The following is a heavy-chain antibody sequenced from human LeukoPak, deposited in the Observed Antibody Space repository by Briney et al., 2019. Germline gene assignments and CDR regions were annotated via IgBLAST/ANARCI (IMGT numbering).Heavy chain of an antibody. D-gene: IGHD2-8*01. Sequence: SETLSLTCVYGGSFSGFYWSWIRQPPGKGLEWIGYIYYSGSTYYNPSLKSRVTISVDTSKNQFSLKLSSVTAADTAVYYCARAMVYAKGPFDYWGQGTLVTVSS. V-gene: IGHV4-34*09. CDR3: ARAMVYAKGPFDY. J-gene: IGHJ4*02. CDR2: IYYSGST. CDR1: GGSFSGFY.